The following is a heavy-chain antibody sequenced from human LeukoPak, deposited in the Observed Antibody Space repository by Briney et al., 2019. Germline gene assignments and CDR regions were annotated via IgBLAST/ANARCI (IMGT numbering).Heavy chain of an antibody. V-gene: IGHV4-61*08. CDR3: AISLLRYFGRSDAFDI. D-gene: IGHD3-9*01. J-gene: IGHJ3*02. CDR2: IYYSGST. Sequence: SQTLSLTCTVSGGSIDSGGYYWSWIRQHPGKGLEWIGYIYYSGSTNYNPSLKSRVTISVDTSKNQFSLKLSSVTAADTAVYYCAISLLRYFGRSDAFDIWGQGTMVTVSS. CDR1: GGSIDSGGYY.